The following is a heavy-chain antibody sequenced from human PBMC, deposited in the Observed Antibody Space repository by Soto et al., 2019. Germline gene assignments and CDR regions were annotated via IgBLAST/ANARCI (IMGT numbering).Heavy chain of an antibody. D-gene: IGHD2-21*01. CDR2: ISSSSNTI. Sequence: GGSLRLSCAASGFTFSSYSMNWVRQAPGRGLEWLSYISSSSNTIFYADSVKGRFTISRDSANSSLYLQLNSLRDDDTAVYFCARGLGWRRGPFDFWGQGTPVTVSS. CDR1: GFTFSSYS. CDR3: ARGLGWRRGPFDF. J-gene: IGHJ4*02. V-gene: IGHV3-48*02.